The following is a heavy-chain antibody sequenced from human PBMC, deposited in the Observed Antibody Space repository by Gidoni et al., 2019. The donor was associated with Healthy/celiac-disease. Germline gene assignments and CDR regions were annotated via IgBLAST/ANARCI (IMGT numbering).Heavy chain of an antibody. CDR2: IYYSGST. CDR3: ARHSSTYPPYMDV. D-gene: IGHD1-1*01. CDR1: GGSISSYY. Sequence: QVQLQESGPGLVKPSETLSLTCTVSGGSISSYYWSWIRQPPGKGLEWIGYIYYSGSTNYNPSLKSRVTISVDTSKNQFSLKLSSVTAADTAVYYCARHSSTYPPYMDVWGQGTTVTVSS. J-gene: IGHJ6*03. V-gene: IGHV4-59*08.